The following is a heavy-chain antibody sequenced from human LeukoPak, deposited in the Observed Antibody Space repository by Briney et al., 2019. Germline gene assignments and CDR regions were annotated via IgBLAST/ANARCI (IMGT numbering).Heavy chain of an antibody. CDR2: INHSGST. J-gene: IGHJ5*02. Sequence: SETLSLTCAVYGGSFSGYYWSWIRQPPGKGLEWIGEINHSGSTNYNPSLKRRVTISVDTSKNQFSLKLSSVTAADTAVYYCARGPTRTWIQLWSAYNWFDPWGQGTLVTVSS. CDR3: ARGPTRTWIQLWSAYNWFDP. D-gene: IGHD5-18*01. CDR1: GGSFSGYY. V-gene: IGHV4-34*01.